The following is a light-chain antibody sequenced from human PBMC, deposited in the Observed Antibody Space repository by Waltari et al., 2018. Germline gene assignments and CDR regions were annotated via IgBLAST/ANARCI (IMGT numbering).Light chain of an antibody. J-gene: IGKJ4*01. CDR2: AVS. Sequence: EIVLTQSPSTLSLSPGERAILSCRASQSVSSMYLAWYQQKPGQAPRLLIFAVSSRATGIPDRFSGSGSGTDFTLTINRLEPEDFAVYYCQQYDDLGVTFGGGTKVEIK. V-gene: IGKV3-20*01. CDR1: QSVSSMY. CDR3: QQYDDLGVT.